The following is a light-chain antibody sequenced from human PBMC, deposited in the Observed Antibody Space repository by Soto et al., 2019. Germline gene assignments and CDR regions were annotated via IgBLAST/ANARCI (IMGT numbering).Light chain of an antibody. CDR2: DVT. Sequence: QSALTQPRSVSGSPGQAVTFSCTGTSSDVGGYNYVSWYQQHPDKAPKLIIYDVTKRPSGVADRFSGSKSGNTASLTISGLQAEDEADYFCSSFAGSYTHVFGTGTKLTVL. CDR1: SSDVGGYNY. V-gene: IGLV2-11*01. J-gene: IGLJ1*01. CDR3: SSFAGSYTHV.